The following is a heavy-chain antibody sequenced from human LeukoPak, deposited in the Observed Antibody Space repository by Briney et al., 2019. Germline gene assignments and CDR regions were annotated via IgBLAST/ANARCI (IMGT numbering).Heavy chain of an antibody. CDR3: ARGCTAMGHYYYYYYMDV. V-gene: IGHV3-23*01. Sequence: PGGSLRLSCAASGFTFSSYAMSWVRRAPGKGLEWVSAISGSGGSTYYADSVKGRFTISRDNSKNTLYLQMNSLRAEDTAVYYCARGCTAMGHYYYYYYMDVWGKGTTVTVSS. D-gene: IGHD5-18*01. J-gene: IGHJ6*03. CDR2: ISGSGGST. CDR1: GFTFSSYA.